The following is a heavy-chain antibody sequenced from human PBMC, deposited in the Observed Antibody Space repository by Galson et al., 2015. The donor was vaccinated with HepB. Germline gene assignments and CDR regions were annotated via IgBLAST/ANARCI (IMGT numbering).Heavy chain of an antibody. J-gene: IGHJ4*02. CDR1: GFTFSSYS. D-gene: IGHD3-16*01. CDR3: ARDGGDSNFDY. V-gene: IGHV3-48*01. Sequence: SLRLSCAASGFTFSSYSMNWVRQAPGKGLEWVSYISTSSSIIYYADSVKGRFTISRDNAKKSLYLQVNSLRAEDTAVYFCARDGGDSNFDYWGQGTLVTVSS. CDR2: ISTSSSII.